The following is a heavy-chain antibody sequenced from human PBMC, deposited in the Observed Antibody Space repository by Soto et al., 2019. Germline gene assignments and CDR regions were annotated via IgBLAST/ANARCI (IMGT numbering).Heavy chain of an antibody. CDR1: GGTFSSYA. V-gene: IGHV1-69*13. CDR2: IIPIFGTA. J-gene: IGHJ4*02. Sequence: GASVKVSCKASGGTFSSYAISRVRQAPGQGLEWMGGIIPIFGTANYAQKFQGRVTITADESTSTAYMELSSLRSEDTAVYYCAISSLPYYYDSSGYPYYFDYWGQGTLVTVSS. CDR3: AISSLPYYYDSSGYPYYFDY. D-gene: IGHD3-22*01.